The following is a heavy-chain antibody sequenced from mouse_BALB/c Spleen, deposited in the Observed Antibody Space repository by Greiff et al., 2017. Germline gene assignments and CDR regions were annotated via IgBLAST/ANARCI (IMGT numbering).Heavy chain of an antibody. V-gene: IGHV1-87*01. J-gene: IGHJ2*01. CDR1: GYTFTSYW. CDR2: IYPGDGDT. CDR3: ARGGYEYDGDY. D-gene: IGHD2-4*01. Sequence: VQLQQSGAELARPGASVKFSCTASGYTFTSYWMQWVQQRPGQGLEWIGAIYPGDGDTRYTQKFTVKATLTAYKSSSTAYMQLSSVAYKDSAVYYCARGGYEYDGDYWGQGTTLTVSA.